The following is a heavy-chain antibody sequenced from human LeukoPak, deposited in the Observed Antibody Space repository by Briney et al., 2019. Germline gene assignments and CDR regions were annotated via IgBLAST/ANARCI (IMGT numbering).Heavy chain of an antibody. CDR2: IYYSGST. V-gene: IGHV4-31*03. J-gene: IGHJ3*02. D-gene: IGHD3-10*01. CDR1: VGSISNDGYY. Sequence: SEALPLTCTVSVGSISNDGYYWSWTRQHPRKGLEWFVYIYYSGSTSYNPSLKSRVTISVDTSKNQFSLKLSSVTAADTAVYYCARSGASLGAFDIWGQGTMVTVSS. CDR3: ARSGASLGAFDI.